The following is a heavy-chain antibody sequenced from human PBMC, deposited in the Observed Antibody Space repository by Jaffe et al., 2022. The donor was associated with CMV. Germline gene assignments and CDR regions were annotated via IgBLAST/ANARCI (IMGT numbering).Heavy chain of an antibody. CDR3: ARVVHCSSTSCYWALKEANDATGYYYYGMDV. Sequence: QVQLVQSGAEVKKPGSSVKVSCKASGGTFSSYAISWVRQAPGQGLEWMGGIIPIFGTANYAQKFQGRVTITADESTSTAYMELSSLRSEDTAVYYCARVVHCSSTSCYWALKEANDATGYYYYGMDVWGQGTTVTVSS. CDR1: GGTFSSYA. V-gene: IGHV1-69*01. J-gene: IGHJ6*02. D-gene: IGHD2-2*01. CDR2: IIPIFGTA.